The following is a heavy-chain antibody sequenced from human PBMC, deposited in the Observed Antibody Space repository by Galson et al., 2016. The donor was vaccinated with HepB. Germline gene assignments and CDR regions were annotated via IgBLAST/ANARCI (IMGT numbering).Heavy chain of an antibody. Sequence: SLRLSCAASGFLVTSNYMMWVRQAPGKGLDWVSVIYSAGTTYYADSVKDRFTISRDHSKNKLFLQMNDLTAEDTAMYYCARDSGYGDLWRFDCWGQGVQVTVSS. J-gene: IGHJ4*02. CDR2: IYSAGTT. V-gene: IGHV3-66*01. D-gene: IGHD3-16*01. CDR1: GFLVTSNY. CDR3: ARDSGYGDLWRFDC.